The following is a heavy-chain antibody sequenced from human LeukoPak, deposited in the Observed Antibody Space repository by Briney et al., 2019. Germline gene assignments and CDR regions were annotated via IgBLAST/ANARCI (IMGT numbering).Heavy chain of an antibody. Sequence: PSETLSLTCTVSGGSISSYYWSWIRQPPGKGLEWIGYIYYSGSTNYNPSLKSRVTISVDTSKNQFSLKLSSVTAADTAVYYCARGSYYYGSGSYYNVWDYYYYMDVWGKGTTVTISS. CDR2: IYYSGST. CDR3: ARGSYYYGSGSYYNVWDYYYYMDV. V-gene: IGHV4-59*01. D-gene: IGHD3-10*01. CDR1: GGSISSYY. J-gene: IGHJ6*03.